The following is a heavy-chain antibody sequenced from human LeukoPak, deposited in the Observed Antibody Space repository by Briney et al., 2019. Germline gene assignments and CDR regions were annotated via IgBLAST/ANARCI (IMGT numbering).Heavy chain of an antibody. Sequence: GGSLRLSCGTSGFTLTYYTMNWVRQAPGKGLEWLSSIRVDSNHVYYAESVKGRFTISRDNADNSLFLQMDGLRAEDTAIYYCGRVVRGSSLDYWGQGTLVTVSS. V-gene: IGHV3-21*06. CDR2: IRVDSNHV. CDR3: GRVVRGSSLDY. CDR1: GFTLTYYT. J-gene: IGHJ4*02. D-gene: IGHD1-26*01.